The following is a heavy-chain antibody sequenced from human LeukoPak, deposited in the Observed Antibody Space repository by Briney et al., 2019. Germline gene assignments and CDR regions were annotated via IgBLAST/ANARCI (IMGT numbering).Heavy chain of an antibody. D-gene: IGHD2-21*01. V-gene: IGHV3-23*01. CDR2: VRVNGRST. Sequence: GGSLRLSCTASGFTYSTYDMSWVRQAPGKGLEWVSTVRVNGRSTYYADSVKGRFTISRDNSKNTLYLQMNSLRAEDTALYYCAKPGEASNYYFDYWGQGALVTVSS. CDR1: GFTYSTYD. CDR3: AKPGEASNYYFDY. J-gene: IGHJ4*02.